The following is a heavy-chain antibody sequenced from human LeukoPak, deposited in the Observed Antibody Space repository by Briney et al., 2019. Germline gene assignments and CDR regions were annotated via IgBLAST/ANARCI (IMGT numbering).Heavy chain of an antibody. D-gene: IGHD3-9*01. CDR2: IYTSGST. J-gene: IGHJ6*03. CDR3: ARAKTHYDILTGGYYYYMDV. CDR1: GGSFSGDY. Sequence: SETLSLTCAVYGGSFSGDYWSWIRQPPGEGLEWIGRIYTSGSTNYNPSLKSRVTMSVDTSKNQFSLKLSSVTAADTAVYYCARAKTHYDILTGGYYYYMDVWGKGTTVTISS. V-gene: IGHV4-59*10.